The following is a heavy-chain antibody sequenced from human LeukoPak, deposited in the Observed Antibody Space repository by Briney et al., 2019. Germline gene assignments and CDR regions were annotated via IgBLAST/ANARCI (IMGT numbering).Heavy chain of an antibody. CDR3: AKEPSVEIFGVAYFDY. D-gene: IGHD3-3*01. J-gene: IGHJ4*02. CDR2: ISGSGGST. CDR1: GFTFSSYA. V-gene: IGHV3-23*01. Sequence: PGGSLRLSCAASGFTFSSYAMSWVRQAPGKGLEWVSAISGSGGSTYYADSVKGRFTTSRDNSKNTLYLQMNSLRAEDTAVYYCAKEPSVEIFGVAYFDYWGQGTLVTVSS.